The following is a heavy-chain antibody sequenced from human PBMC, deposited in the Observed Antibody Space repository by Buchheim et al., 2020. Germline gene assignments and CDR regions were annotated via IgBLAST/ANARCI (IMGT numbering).Heavy chain of an antibody. CDR1: GFTFSRYA. V-gene: IGHV3-23*01. J-gene: IGHJ4*02. CDR2: LSGSGVST. Sequence: EVQLLESGGGLVQPGGSLRLSCAASGFTFSRYAMTWVRQAPGEGVEWVSPLSGSGVSTYYADSVKGRFTISRDNSQNTLYLKMNSLRAEDTAVYYCAKDLEEFGGNYYDSSGYLGEYWGQGTL. CDR3: AKDLEEFGGNYYDSSGYLGEY. D-gene: IGHD3-22*01.